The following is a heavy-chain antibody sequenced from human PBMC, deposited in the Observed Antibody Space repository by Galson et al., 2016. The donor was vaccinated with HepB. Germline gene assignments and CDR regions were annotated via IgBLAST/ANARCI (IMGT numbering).Heavy chain of an antibody. D-gene: IGHD3-22*01. V-gene: IGHV3-11*06. J-gene: IGHJ4*02. Sequence: SLRLSCAASGFTFSDYYMSWIRQAPGKGLEWVSFISGSGFSTNYAGSVRGRFTISRDIAKNSVHLEMSNLRAEDTAVYYCARDRGENYESSGYHDYWGQGALVTVSS. CDR2: ISGSGFST. CDR3: ARDRGENYESSGYHDY. CDR1: GFTFSDYY.